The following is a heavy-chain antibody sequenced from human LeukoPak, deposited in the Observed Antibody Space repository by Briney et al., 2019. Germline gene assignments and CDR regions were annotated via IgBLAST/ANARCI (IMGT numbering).Heavy chain of an antibody. CDR1: GYTFTGYY. V-gene: IGHV1-2*02. J-gene: IGHJ4*02. CDR2: INPNSGGT. D-gene: IGHD5/OR15-5a*01. Sequence: GASVKVSCKASGYTFTGYYMHWVRQAPGQGLEWMGWINPNSGGTNYAQKFQGRVTMTRDTSISTAYMELSRLRSDDTAVYYCARVIQRFSVYYFDYWGQGTLVTVSS. CDR3: ARVIQRFSVYYFDY.